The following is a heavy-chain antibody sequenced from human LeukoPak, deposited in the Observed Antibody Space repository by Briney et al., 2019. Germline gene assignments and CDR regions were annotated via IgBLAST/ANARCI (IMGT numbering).Heavy chain of an antibody. CDR1: GGSFSGYY. V-gene: IGHV4-34*01. D-gene: IGHD3-16*02. J-gene: IGHJ4*02. Sequence: PSETLSLTCAVYGGSFSGYYWSWIRQPPGKGLEWIGEINHSGSTNYNPSLKSRVTISVDTSKNQFSLKLSSVTAADTAVYYCARHTYDYVWGSYRYTNYWGQGTLVTVSS. CDR3: ARHTYDYVWGSYRYTNY. CDR2: INHSGST.